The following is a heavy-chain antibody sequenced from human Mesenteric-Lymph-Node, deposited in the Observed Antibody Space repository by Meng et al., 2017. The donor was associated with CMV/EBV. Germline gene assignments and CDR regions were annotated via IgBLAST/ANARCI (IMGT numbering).Heavy chain of an antibody. Sequence: GESLKISCAASGFTFSDYWMTWVRQAPGKGLEWVASIKLDGSEKKYVDSLKGRFTISRDNAKNSLYLQMNSLRDEDTAVYYCARGLGWGRFDPWGQGTLVTVSS. D-gene: IGHD6-19*01. CDR1: GFTFSDYW. V-gene: IGHV3-7*01. J-gene: IGHJ5*02. CDR3: ARGLGWGRFDP. CDR2: IKLDGSEK.